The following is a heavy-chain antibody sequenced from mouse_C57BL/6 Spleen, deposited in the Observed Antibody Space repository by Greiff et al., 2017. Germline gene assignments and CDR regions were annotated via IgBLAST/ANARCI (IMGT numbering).Heavy chain of an antibody. J-gene: IGHJ4*01. CDR3: ARGASTVVAEYAMDY. CDR1: GFSLTSYG. CDR2: LWSGGST. Sequence: VQLQQSGPGLVQPSQSLSITCTVSGFSLTSYGVHWVRQSPGKGLEWLGVLWSGGSTDYNAAFISRLSISKDNSKSQVFFKMNSLQADDTAIYYCARGASTVVAEYAMDYWGQGTSVTVSS. D-gene: IGHD1-1*01. V-gene: IGHV2-2*01.